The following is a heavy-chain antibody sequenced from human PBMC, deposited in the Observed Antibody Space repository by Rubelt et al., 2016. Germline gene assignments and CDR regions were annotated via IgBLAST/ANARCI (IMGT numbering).Heavy chain of an antibody. CDR3: ARDRGDTAMGLGCVH. J-gene: IGHJ4*02. D-gene: IGHD5-18*01. Sequence: QLQPQESGPGLVKPSETLSLTCTVSGGSISSSSYYWGWIRQHPGKGLEWIGYIYYSGSTYYNPSLKSRVTISVDTSKDQFSLKLRCVTAADTAVYYGARDRGDTAMGLGCVHWGQGTLVTVSS. V-gene: IGHV4-31*03. CDR2: IYYSGST. CDR1: GGSISSSSYY.